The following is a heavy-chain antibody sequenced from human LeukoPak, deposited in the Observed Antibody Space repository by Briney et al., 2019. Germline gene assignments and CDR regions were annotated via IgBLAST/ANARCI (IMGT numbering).Heavy chain of an antibody. J-gene: IGHJ4*02. Sequence: PSQTLSLTCTVSGGSISSGSYYWSWIRQPAGKGLEWIGRIYTSGSTNYNPSLKSRVTISVDTSKNQFSLKLSSVTAADTAVYYCARQGYDILTGYDYWGQGTLVTVSS. CDR3: ARQGYDILTGYDY. CDR2: IYTSGST. D-gene: IGHD3-9*01. CDR1: GGSISSGSYY. V-gene: IGHV4-61*02.